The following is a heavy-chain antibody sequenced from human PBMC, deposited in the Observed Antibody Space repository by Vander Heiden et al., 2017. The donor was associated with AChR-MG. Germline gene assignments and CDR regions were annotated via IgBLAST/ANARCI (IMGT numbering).Heavy chain of an antibody. Sequence: QVHLVQSGAEVTTPASSVKVSCTASAGTFSTQGISLSRQAPGHGLEWMGGITPIFGTANYARRLQGRVSMTADTSTNTAYMELRSLTSEDTAVYYCARGPNDNSPKMVFLTYWGQGTLVTVSS. CDR2: ITPIFGTA. D-gene: IGHD2-8*01. V-gene: IGHV1-69*06. CDR3: ARGPNDNSPKMVFLTY. CDR1: AGTFSTQG. J-gene: IGHJ4*02.